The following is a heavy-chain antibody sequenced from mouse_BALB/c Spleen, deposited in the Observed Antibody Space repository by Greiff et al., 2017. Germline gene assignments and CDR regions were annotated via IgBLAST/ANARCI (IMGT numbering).Heavy chain of an antibody. Sequence: EVKLVESGGGLVQPGGSLKLSCAASGFTFSSYGMSWVRQTPDKRLELVATINSNGGSTYYPDSVKGRFTISRDNAKNTLYLQMSSLKSEDTAMYYCARGGLRRAMDYWGQGTSVTVSS. CDR3: ARGGLRRAMDY. CDR1: GFTFSSYG. CDR2: INSNGGST. D-gene: IGHD2-4*01. J-gene: IGHJ4*01. V-gene: IGHV5-6-3*01.